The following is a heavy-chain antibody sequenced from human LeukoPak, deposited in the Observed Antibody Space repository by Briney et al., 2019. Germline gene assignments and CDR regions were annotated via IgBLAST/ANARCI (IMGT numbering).Heavy chain of an antibody. CDR1: GFAFSSYG. V-gene: IGHV3-30*02. CDR2: IRYDGSNK. D-gene: IGHD3-10*01. CDR3: AKLIACMVRGVIGYFDY. Sequence: PGGSLRLSCAASGFAFSSYGMHWVRQAPGKGLEWVAFIRYDGSNKYYADSVKGRFTISRDNSKNTPYLQMNSLRAEDTAVYYCAKLIACMVRGVIGYFDYWGQGTLVTVSS. J-gene: IGHJ4*02.